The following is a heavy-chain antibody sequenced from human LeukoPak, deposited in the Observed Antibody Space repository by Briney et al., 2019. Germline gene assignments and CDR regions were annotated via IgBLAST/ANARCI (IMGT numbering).Heavy chain of an antibody. D-gene: IGHD1-26*01. CDR2: IYAGDSDT. J-gene: IGHJ4*02. CDR3: ARQLVGATVPDY. Sequence: GESLKISCRGSGYIFSDYWIGWVRQMPGRGLEWMGIIYAGDSDTRYMPSFQGQVTISADKSISTAYLQWSSLKASDTAMYYCARQLVGATVPDYWGQGTLVTVSS. CDR1: GYIFSDYW. V-gene: IGHV5-51*01.